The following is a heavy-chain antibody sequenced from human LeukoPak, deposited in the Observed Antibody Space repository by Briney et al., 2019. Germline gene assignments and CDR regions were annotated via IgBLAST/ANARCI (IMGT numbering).Heavy chain of an antibody. D-gene: IGHD5-18*01. CDR3: ASSLMVSYGYSIQA. CDR1: GGSISSYY. J-gene: IGHJ3*01. Sequence: SETLSLTCTVSGGSISSYYWNWIRQPPGKGLEWIGYIYNSGNSNYSPPLKSRVTMSVDMSKNHFSLKLSSVTAADTAVYYCASSLMVSYGYSIQAWGQGTLVTVS. CDR2: IYNSGNS. V-gene: IGHV4-59*08.